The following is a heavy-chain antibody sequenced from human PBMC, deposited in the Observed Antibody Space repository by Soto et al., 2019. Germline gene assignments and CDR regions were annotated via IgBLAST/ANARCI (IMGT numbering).Heavy chain of an antibody. D-gene: IGHD6-19*01. CDR3: ARHDAYSSSDF. CDR2: IYPGDSDS. J-gene: IGHJ4*02. CDR1: GYSFSNSW. V-gene: IGHV5-51*01. Sequence: GESLKISCKGSGYSFSNSWIACVRQMPGKGLEWMVIIYPGDSDSRYSPSFQGQVSISADKSINTAYLQWSSLKASDTAMYYCARHDAYSSSDFWGQGTLVNVSS.